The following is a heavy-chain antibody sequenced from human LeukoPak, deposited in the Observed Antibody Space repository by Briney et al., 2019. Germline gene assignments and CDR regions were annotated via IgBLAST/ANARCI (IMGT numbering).Heavy chain of an antibody. V-gene: IGHV4-59*12. CDR3: ASVGATYWFDP. D-gene: IGHD1-26*01. CDR1: DDSISSYY. CDR2: IYYNGST. Sequence: PSETLSLTCTVSDDSISSYYWSWLRQPPGKGLEWIGYIYYNGSTDYNPSLKSRVTISVDRSKNQFSLKLSSVTAADTAVYYCASVGATYWFDPWGQGTLVTVSS. J-gene: IGHJ5*02.